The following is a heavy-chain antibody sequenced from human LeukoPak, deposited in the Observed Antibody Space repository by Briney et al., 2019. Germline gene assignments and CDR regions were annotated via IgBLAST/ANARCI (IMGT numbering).Heavy chain of an antibody. J-gene: IGHJ4*02. Sequence: GGSLRLSCAASGFTFSSYSMDWVRQAPGEGLGWVSYISSSSSTIYYADSVKGRFTISRDNAKNSLYLQMNSLRAEDTAVYYCARGEYYDSSGSLDYWGQGTLVTVSS. CDR1: GFTFSSYS. CDR2: ISSSSSTI. CDR3: ARGEYYDSSGSLDY. D-gene: IGHD3-22*01. V-gene: IGHV3-48*01.